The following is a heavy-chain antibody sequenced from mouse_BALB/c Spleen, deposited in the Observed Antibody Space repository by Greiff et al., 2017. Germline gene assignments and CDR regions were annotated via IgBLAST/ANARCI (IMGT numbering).Heavy chain of an antibody. V-gene: IGHV5-6-3*01. CDR2: INSNGGST. CDR3: ARVWGWYFDV. J-gene: IGHJ1*01. CDR1: GFTFSSYG. Sequence: EVQLVESGGGLVQPGGSLKLSCAASGFTFSSYGMSWVRQTPDKRLELVATINSNGGSTYYPDSVKGRFTISRDNAKNTLYLQMSSLKSEDTAMYYCARVWGWYFDVWGAGTTVTVSS.